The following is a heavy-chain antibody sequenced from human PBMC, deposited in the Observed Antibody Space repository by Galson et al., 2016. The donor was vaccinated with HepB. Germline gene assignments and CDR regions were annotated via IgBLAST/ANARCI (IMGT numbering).Heavy chain of an antibody. V-gene: IGHV3-7*01. Sequence: SLRLSCAASGISFSNYWMTWVRQAPGKGLEWVANIKEDGSKKYYTDSVKGRFTISRDNSKNTPYLQMNSLRAEDTAVYYCARDSFTIFGVTPNWFDPWGQGTLVTVSS. D-gene: IGHD3-3*01. CDR3: ARDSFTIFGVTPNWFDP. CDR2: IKEDGSKK. CDR1: GISFSNYW. J-gene: IGHJ5*02.